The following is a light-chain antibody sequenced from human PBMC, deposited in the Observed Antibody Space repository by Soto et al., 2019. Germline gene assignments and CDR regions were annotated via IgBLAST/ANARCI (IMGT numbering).Light chain of an antibody. CDR2: RAS. V-gene: IGKV1-5*03. CDR1: QSISFW. J-gene: IGKJ1*01. Sequence: DIPMTQSPSTLSASVGDRVTITCRASQSISFWLAWYQQKPGKAPKLLIHRASTLETGVPSRFSGGGSGTEFTLTISSLQPDDLATYYCQQYTTYSRTFGQGTKVEIK. CDR3: QQYTTYSRT.